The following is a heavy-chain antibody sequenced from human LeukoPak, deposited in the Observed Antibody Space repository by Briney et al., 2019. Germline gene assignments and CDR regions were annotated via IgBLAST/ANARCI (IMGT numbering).Heavy chain of an antibody. CDR1: EFSLSDHW. CDR3: ARGSSKRAFDI. CDR2: IKPDGNEK. J-gene: IGHJ3*02. V-gene: IGHV3-7*04. Sequence: GGSLRLSCAASEFSLSDHWMSWVRQAPGKGLEWVANIKPDGNEKYYVDSVKGRFTISRDNAKNSLYVQMNSLRAEDTAVYYCARGSSKRAFDIWGQGTMVTVSS. D-gene: IGHD3-3*02.